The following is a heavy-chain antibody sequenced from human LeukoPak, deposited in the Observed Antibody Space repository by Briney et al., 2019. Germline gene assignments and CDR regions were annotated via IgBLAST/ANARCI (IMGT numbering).Heavy chain of an antibody. CDR3: AGVPTSSAWSSYYFDY. J-gene: IGHJ4*02. V-gene: IGHV3-30*04. CDR2: ISSDGGNR. CDR1: GFPFHNYA. Sequence: SLSLSCAASGFPFHNYAMHWVRQAPGKGLEWVALISSDGGNRYNADSVKGRFTISRDNSKNTLYLQMNSLRPDDTAVYYCAGVPTSSAWSSYYFDYWGEGTVVTVSS. D-gene: IGHD3-22*01.